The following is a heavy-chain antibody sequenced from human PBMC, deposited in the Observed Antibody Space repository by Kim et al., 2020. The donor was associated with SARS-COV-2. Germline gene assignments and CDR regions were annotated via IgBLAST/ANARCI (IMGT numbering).Heavy chain of an antibody. Sequence: GGSLRLSCAASGFTFSSYGMHWVRQAPGKGLEWVAVIWYDGSNKYYADSVKGRFTISRDNSKNTLYLQMNSLRAEDTAVYYCARDVYYDSSGLGVGYYFDYWGQGTLVTVSS. D-gene: IGHD3-22*01. J-gene: IGHJ4*02. CDR1: GFTFSSYG. CDR2: IWYDGSNK. CDR3: ARDVYYDSSGLGVGYYFDY. V-gene: IGHV3-33*01.